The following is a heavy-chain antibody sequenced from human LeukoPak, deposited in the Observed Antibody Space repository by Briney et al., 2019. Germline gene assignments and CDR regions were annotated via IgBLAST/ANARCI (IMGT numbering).Heavy chain of an antibody. J-gene: IGHJ4*02. CDR3: ARAKGTGTNDY. V-gene: IGHV3-7*01. CDR1: GFTFGSYW. CDR2: IKQDGSEK. Sequence: PGGSLRLSCAASGFTFGSYWMSWVRQAPGKGLEWVANIKQDGSEKYYVDSVKGRFTISRDNAKNSLYLQMNSLRAEDTAVYYCARAKGTGTNDYWGQGTLVTVSS. D-gene: IGHD1/OR15-1a*01.